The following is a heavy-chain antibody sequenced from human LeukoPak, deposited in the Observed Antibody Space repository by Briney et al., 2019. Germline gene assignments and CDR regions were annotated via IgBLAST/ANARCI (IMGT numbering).Heavy chain of an antibody. V-gene: IGHV4-61*02. Sequence: SQTLSLTCTVSGGSISSGSYYWSWIRQPAGKGLEWIGCIYTSGSTNYNPSLKSRVTISVDTSKNQFSLKLSSVTAADTAVYYCARDNGGSGWHWFDPWGQGTLVTVSS. CDR1: GGSISSGSYY. J-gene: IGHJ5*02. CDR3: ARDNGGSGWHWFDP. D-gene: IGHD6-19*01. CDR2: IYTSGST.